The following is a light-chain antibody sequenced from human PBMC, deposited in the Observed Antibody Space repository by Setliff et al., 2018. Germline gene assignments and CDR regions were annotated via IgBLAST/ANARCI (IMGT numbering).Light chain of an antibody. CDR1: SSDVGSYDL. V-gene: IGLV2-14*03. CDR2: GVS. J-gene: IGLJ1*01. CDR3: NAYASDATYV. Sequence: QSVLTQPASVSGSPGQSITISCSGTSSDVGSYDLVSWYQQHPGKAPKLIIYGVSDRPSGVSSRFSGSKSGNTAYLTISGLQTEDEAEYYCNAYASDATYVFGSGTKVHRP.